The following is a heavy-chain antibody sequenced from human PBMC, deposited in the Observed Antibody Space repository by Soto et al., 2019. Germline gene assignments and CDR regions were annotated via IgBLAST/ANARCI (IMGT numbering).Heavy chain of an antibody. CDR3: ARGVEMATTHFDY. CDR1: GGTFSSYA. V-gene: IGHV1-69*13. D-gene: IGHD5-12*01. J-gene: IGHJ4*02. Sequence: SVKVSCKASGGTFSSYAISWVRQAPGQGLEWMGGIIPIFGTANYAQKFQGRVTITADESTSTAYMELSSLRSEDTAVYYCARGVEMATTHFDYWGQGTLVTLSS. CDR2: IIPIFGTA.